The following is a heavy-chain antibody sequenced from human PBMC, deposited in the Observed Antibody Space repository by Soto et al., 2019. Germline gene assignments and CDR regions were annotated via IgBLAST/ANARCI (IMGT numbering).Heavy chain of an antibody. Sequence: ASETLSLTCTVSGGSISSHYWSWIRQPPGKGLEWIGYIYYSGSTNYNPSLKSRVTISVDTSKNQFSLKLSSVTAADTAVYYCASSLLTGYYRDYWGQGTLVTVSS. J-gene: IGHJ4*02. CDR1: GGSISSHY. D-gene: IGHD3-9*01. CDR2: IYYSGST. CDR3: ASSLLTGYYRDY. V-gene: IGHV4-59*11.